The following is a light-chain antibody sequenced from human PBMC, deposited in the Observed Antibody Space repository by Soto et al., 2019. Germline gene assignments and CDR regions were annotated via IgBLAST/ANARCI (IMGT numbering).Light chain of an antibody. Sequence: QSVLTQPASVSGSPGQSITMSCTGTSSDVGGYNFVSWYQQLPGKAPKLMIYDVSDRPSGVSNRFSGSKSGNTASLTISGLQAEDEADYYCSSYTSSSNVVFGGGTKLTVL. V-gene: IGLV2-14*01. J-gene: IGLJ2*01. CDR2: DVS. CDR3: SSYTSSSNVV. CDR1: SSDVGGYNF.